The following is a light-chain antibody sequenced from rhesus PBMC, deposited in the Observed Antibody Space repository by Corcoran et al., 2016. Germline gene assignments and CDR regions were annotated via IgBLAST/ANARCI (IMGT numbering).Light chain of an antibody. CDR2: YPS. Sequence: DIQMTQSPSSLSASVGDKVTITCHASQGISSWLAWYRQKPEKAPKPLISYPSSLQSGVPSRFSDRESGTDYPLTISSLQPEDFATYYCQQYDDLPWTFGQGTKVEIK. CDR1: QGISSW. V-gene: IGKV1-19*01. J-gene: IGKJ1*01. CDR3: QQYDDLPWT.